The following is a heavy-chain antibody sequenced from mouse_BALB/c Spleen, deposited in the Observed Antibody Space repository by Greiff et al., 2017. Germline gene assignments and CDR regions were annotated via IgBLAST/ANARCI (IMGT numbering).Heavy chain of an antibody. V-gene: IGHV14-1*02. CDR2: IDPENGNT. D-gene: IGHD1-1*01. J-gene: IGHJ3*01. Sequence: VQLQQSGAELVRPGALVKLSCKASGFNIKDYYMHWVKQRPEQGLEWIGWIDPENGNTIYDPKFQGKASITADTSSNTAYLQLSSLTSEDTAVYYCARTYYGSSWGFAYWGQGTLVTVSA. CDR3: ARTYYGSSWGFAY. CDR1: GFNIKDYY.